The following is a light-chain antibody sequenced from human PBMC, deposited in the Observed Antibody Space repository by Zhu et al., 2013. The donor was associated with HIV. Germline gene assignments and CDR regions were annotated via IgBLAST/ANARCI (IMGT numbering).Light chain of an antibody. Sequence: VMTQSPLSLPVTPGEPASISCRSSQSLLHSNGYTYLDWYLQKPGQSPQLLIYLGSNRASGVPDRFSGSGSGTDFTLKISRVEAEDVGVYYCLQSLQIPWTFGQGTKVEIK. CDR3: LQSLQIPWT. CDR1: QSLLHSNGYTY. CDR2: LGS. J-gene: IGKJ1*01. V-gene: IGKV2-28*01.